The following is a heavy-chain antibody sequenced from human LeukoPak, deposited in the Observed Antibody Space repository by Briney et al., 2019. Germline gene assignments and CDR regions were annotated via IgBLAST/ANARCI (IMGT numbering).Heavy chain of an antibody. CDR2: INHSGST. V-gene: IGHV4-34*01. Sequence: PSETLSLTCAVYGGSFSGYYWSWIRQPPGKGLEWIGEINHSGSTNYNPSLKSRVTISVDASKNQFSLKLSSVTAADTAVYYCARGAAAGTSRTYYYYYMDVWGKGTTVTISS. CDR3: ARGAAAGTSRTYYYYYMDV. CDR1: GGSFSGYY. J-gene: IGHJ6*03. D-gene: IGHD6-13*01.